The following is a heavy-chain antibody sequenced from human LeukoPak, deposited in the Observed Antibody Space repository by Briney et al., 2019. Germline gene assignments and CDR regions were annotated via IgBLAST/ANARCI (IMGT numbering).Heavy chain of an antibody. J-gene: IGHJ4*02. CDR2: ISYDGDNK. V-gene: IGHV3-30-3*01. CDR3: ATDGRSSGWYGFDY. Sequence: GGSLRLSCAASGFTFSNYAMHWVRQAPGKGLEWLAVISYDGDNKYYTNSVKGRFTISRDNSKNTLFLQMSTLRVEDTAVYYCATDGRSSGWYGFDYWGQGILVTVSS. D-gene: IGHD6-19*01. CDR1: GFTFSNYA.